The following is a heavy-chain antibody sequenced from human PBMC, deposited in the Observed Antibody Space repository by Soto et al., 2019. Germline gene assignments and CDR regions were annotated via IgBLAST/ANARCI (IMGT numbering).Heavy chain of an antibody. CDR3: ARGPGVDMATNADYYYGMDV. V-gene: IGHV3-33*01. CDR1: GFTFSSYG. CDR2: IWYDGSNK. Sequence: GGSLRLSCAASGFTFSSYGMHWVRQAPGKGLEWVAVIWYDGSNKYYADSVKGRFTISRDNSKNTLYLQMNSLRAEDTAVYYCARGPGVDMATNADYYYGMDVWGQGTTVTVSS. J-gene: IGHJ6*02. D-gene: IGHD3-16*01.